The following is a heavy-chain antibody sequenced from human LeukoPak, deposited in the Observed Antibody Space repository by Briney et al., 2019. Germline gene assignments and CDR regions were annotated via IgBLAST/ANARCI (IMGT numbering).Heavy chain of an antibody. CDR2: ISPSGST. V-gene: IGHV4-61*02. D-gene: IGHD4-17*01. CDR3: ARGSVRLDY. Sequence: SETLSLTCTVSGDSISSSDNYWSWIRQPAGKGLEWIGRISPSGSTIYNPSLKSRVTLSVDTSKNQFSLKLTSVTPPHTAIYYCARGSVRLDYWGQGTLVTVSS. J-gene: IGHJ4*02. CDR1: GDSISSSDNY.